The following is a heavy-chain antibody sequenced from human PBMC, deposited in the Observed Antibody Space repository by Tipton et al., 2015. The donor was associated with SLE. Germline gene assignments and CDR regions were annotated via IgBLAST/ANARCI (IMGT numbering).Heavy chain of an antibody. D-gene: IGHD6-19*01. V-gene: IGHV3-33*08. CDR1: GFIFSHYG. Sequence: SLRLSCAASGFIFSHYGMHWVRQAPGKGLEWLAVIWYDGSNKDYADFVKGRFAISRDNAKNALYLQMDSLRAEDTALYYCGRDLGGVAGLWGQGVLVTVSP. CDR3: GRDLGGVAGL. J-gene: IGHJ4*02. CDR2: IWYDGSNK.